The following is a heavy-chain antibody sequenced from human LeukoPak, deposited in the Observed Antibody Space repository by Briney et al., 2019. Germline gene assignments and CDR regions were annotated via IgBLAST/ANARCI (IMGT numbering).Heavy chain of an antibody. V-gene: IGHV4-59*01. Sequence: SETLSLTCTVSGGSISSYYWSWIRQTPGEGLEWIGYIYYSGSTNYNPSLKSRVTMSVDTSKNQFSLNLSSVTAADTAVYYCARGGSSSSLNHFDYWGQGTLATVSS. D-gene: IGHD6-13*01. CDR3: ARGGSSSSLNHFDY. J-gene: IGHJ4*02. CDR1: GGSISSYY. CDR2: IYYSGST.